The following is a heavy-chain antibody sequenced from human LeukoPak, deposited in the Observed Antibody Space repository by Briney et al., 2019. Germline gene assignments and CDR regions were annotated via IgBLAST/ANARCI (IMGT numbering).Heavy chain of an antibody. CDR2: ISSSSYI. J-gene: IGHJ4*02. Sequence: PGGSLRLSCAASGFTFSSYSMNWVRQAPGKGLEWVSSISSSSYIYYADSVKGRFTISRDNAKNSLYLQMNSLRAEDTAVYYCARDGAYSYGYPLDYWGQGTLVTVSS. V-gene: IGHV3-21*01. CDR3: ARDGAYSYGYPLDY. D-gene: IGHD5-18*01. CDR1: GFTFSSYS.